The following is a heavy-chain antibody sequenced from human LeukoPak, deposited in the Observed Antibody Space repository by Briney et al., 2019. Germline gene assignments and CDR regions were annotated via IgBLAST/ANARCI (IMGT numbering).Heavy chain of an antibody. V-gene: IGHV1-2*02. D-gene: IGHD6-13*01. Sequence: ASVKVSCKASGYTFTGYYMHWVRQAPGQGLEWMGWINPNSGGTNYAQKFQGRVTMTRDTSVSTAYMGLSRLRSDDTAVYYCAGSSWYGRLHGWFDPWGQGTLVTVSS. J-gene: IGHJ5*02. CDR3: AGSSWYGRLHGWFDP. CDR1: GYTFTGYY. CDR2: INPNSGGT.